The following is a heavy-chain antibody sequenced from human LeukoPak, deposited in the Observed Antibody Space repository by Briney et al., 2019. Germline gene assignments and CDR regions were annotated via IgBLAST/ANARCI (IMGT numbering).Heavy chain of an antibody. D-gene: IGHD1-14*01. CDR2: ISAYDAKT. V-gene: IGHV1-18*01. CDR1: GYTFVRHG. J-gene: IGHJ4*02. CDR3: ARDSRSPGPVFSDY. Sequence: ASVMVSCRASGYTFVRHGLNWVRQAPGQGLEWMGWISAYDAKTHYAERLQGIITMARDISASTVYMDLRSLTSDDSAVYCCARDSRSPGPVFSDYWGQGPLVTVSS.